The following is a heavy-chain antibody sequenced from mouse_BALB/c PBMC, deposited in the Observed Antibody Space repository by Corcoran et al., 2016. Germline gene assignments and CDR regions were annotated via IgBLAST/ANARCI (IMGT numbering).Heavy chain of an antibody. CDR3: ARWDTTVGYYAMDY. CDR1: GYSFTGYY. J-gene: IGHJ4*01. Sequence: EVQLQQSGPELVKPGAAVKIACKASGYSFTGYYKHWVKQSHVKSLEWIGRINPYNGATSYNQNFKDKASLTVDKSSSTAYMELHSLTSEDSAVYYCARWDTTVGYYAMDYWGQGTSVTVSS. CDR2: INPYNGAT. V-gene: IGHV1-18*01. D-gene: IGHD1-1*01.